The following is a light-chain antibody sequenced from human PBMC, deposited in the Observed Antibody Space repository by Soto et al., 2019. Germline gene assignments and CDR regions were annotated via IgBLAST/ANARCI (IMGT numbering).Light chain of an antibody. J-gene: IGKJ3*01. Sequence: DIQMTQSPSSLSASVGDRVTITCRASQSISSYLNWYQQKPGKAPKLLIYAASSLQSGVPSRFSGSGSGTDFTLTISSLQPEDFATYYYQQSYSTPHSTFGPGTKVDIK. CDR3: QQSYSTPHST. CDR2: AAS. CDR1: QSISSY. V-gene: IGKV1-39*01.